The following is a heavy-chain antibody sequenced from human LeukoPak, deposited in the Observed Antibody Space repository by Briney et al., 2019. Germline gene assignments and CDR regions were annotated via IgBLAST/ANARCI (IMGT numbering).Heavy chain of an antibody. CDR3: VKVGGGGGWYWSP. CDR1: GFTFSNYD. J-gene: IGHJ5*02. Sequence: GGSLRLSCTGSGFTFSNYDMSWVRQATGKSLDWVSGISESGDDIVCADCVKARLPISRDNSKNTLFLQINILRVEDTAVYYCVKVGGGGGWYWSPWGQGTLVTVSS. CDR2: ISESGDDI. V-gene: IGHV3-23*01. D-gene: IGHD6-19*01.